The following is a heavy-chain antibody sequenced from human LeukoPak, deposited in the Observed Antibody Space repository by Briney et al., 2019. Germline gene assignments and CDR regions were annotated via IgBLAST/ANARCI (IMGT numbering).Heavy chain of an antibody. CDR1: GYTFTSYY. CDR3: ARERYTAMVTPPFALDY. D-gene: IGHD5-18*01. V-gene: IGHV1-46*01. J-gene: IGHJ4*02. CDR2: INPSGGST. Sequence: ASVKVSCKASGYTFTSYYMHWVRQAPGQGLEWMGIINPSGGSTSYAQKFQGRVTMTRDTSTSTVYMELSSLRSEDTAVYYCARERYTAMVTPPFALDYWGQGTLVTVSS.